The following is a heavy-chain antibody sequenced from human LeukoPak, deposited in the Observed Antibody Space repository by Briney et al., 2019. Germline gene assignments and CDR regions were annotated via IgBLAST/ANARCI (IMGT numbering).Heavy chain of an antibody. D-gene: IGHD1-26*01. V-gene: IGHV4-34*01. Sequence: PSETLSLTCAVYGGSFSGYYWNWIRQPPGKGLEWIGEINHSGSTNYNPSLKSRVTISVDTSKYQFSLKLSSVTAADTAVYYCARWAVGATFDYWGQGTLVTVSS. J-gene: IGHJ4*02. CDR1: GGSFSGYY. CDR3: ARWAVGATFDY. CDR2: INHSGST.